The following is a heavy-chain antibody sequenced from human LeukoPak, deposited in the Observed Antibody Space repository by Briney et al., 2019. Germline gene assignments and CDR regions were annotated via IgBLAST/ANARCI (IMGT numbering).Heavy chain of an antibody. V-gene: IGHV4-4*02. J-gene: IGHJ2*01. CDR1: GGSISSSNW. CDR2: IYHSGST. Sequence: SGTLSLTCAVSGGSISSSNWWSWVRQPLGKGLEWIGEIYHSGSTNYNPSLKSRVTISVDKSKNQFSLKLSSVTAADTAVYYCARRRRVLRFLEWPPWYFDLWGRGTLVTVSS. CDR3: ARRRRVLRFLEWPPWYFDL. D-gene: IGHD3-3*01.